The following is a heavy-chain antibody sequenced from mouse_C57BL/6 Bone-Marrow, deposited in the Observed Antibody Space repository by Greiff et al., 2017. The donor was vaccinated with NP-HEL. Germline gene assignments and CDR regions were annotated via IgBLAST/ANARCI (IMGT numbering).Heavy chain of an antibody. V-gene: IGHV14-4*01. CDR3: TSITTVEGYYFDY. Sequence: VQLQQSGAELVRPGASVKLSCTASGFNIKDDYMHWVKQRPEQGLEWIGCIDPENGDTEYASKFQGKATITADTSSNTAYLQLSSLTSEDTAVYYCTSITTVEGYYFDYWGQGTTLTVSS. CDR2: IDPENGDT. D-gene: IGHD1-1*01. CDR1: GFNIKDDY. J-gene: IGHJ2*01.